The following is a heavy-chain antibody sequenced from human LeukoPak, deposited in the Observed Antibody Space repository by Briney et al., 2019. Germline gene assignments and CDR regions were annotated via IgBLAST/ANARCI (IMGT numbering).Heavy chain of an antibody. CDR3: ARQIYGVEINY. D-gene: IGHD4-17*01. Sequence: GGSLRLSCAASGFTVSSNYMSWVRQAPGKGLEWVSIIYSGGSTYYADSVKGRFTISRDNSKNTLYLQMNSLRAEDTAVYYCARQIYGVEINYWGRGTLVTVSS. J-gene: IGHJ4*02. CDR2: IYSGGST. CDR1: GFTVSSNY. V-gene: IGHV3-66*04.